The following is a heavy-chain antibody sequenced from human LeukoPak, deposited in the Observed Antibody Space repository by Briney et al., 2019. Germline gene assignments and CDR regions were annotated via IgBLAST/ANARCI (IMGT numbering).Heavy chain of an antibody. Sequence: ASVKVSCKVSGYTLTELSMHWVRQAPRKGLEWMGGFDPEDGETIYAQKFQGRVTMTEDTSTDTAYMELSSLRSEDTAVYYCATDSHSSGWYWFDPWGQGTLVTVSS. D-gene: IGHD6-19*01. V-gene: IGHV1-24*01. CDR1: GYTLTELS. CDR3: ATDSHSSGWYWFDP. J-gene: IGHJ5*02. CDR2: FDPEDGET.